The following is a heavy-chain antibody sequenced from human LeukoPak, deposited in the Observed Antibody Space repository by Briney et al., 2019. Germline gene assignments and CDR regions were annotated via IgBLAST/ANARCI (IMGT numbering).Heavy chain of an antibody. CDR2: ISGSGGST. CDR3: AKGGEYQLLYPYYFDY. J-gene: IGHJ4*02. D-gene: IGHD2-2*02. V-gene: IGHV3-23*01. CDR1: GFTFSSYA. Sequence: GGSLRLSCAASGFTFSSYAMSWVRQAPGKGLEWVSAISGSGGSTYYADSVKGRFTISRDDSKNTLYLQMNSLRAEDTAVYYCAKGGEYQLLYPYYFDYWGREPWSPSPQ.